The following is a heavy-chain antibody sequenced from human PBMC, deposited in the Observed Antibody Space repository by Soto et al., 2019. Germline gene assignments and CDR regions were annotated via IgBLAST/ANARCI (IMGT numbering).Heavy chain of an antibody. Sequence: SETLSLTCAVSGGSISSSNWWSWVRQPPGKGLEWIGEIYHSGSTNYNPSLKSRVTISVDKSKNQFSLKLSSVTAADTAVYYCARDRDTIFGVVYDAFDIWGQGTMVTVSS. CDR3: ARDRDTIFGVVYDAFDI. J-gene: IGHJ3*02. CDR2: IYHSGST. V-gene: IGHV4-4*02. D-gene: IGHD3-3*01. CDR1: GGSISSSNW.